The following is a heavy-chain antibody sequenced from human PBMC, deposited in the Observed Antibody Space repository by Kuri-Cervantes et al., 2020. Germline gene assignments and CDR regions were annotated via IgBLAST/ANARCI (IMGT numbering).Heavy chain of an antibody. CDR2: INHSGST. CDR3: ARLYRSGWYYFDY. V-gene: IGHV4-34*01. Sequence: SETLSLTCAVYGGSFSGYYWSWIRQPPGKGLEWIGEINHSGSTNYNPSLKSRVTISVDTSKTQFSLKLSSVTAADTAIYYCARLYRSGWYYFDYWGQGTLVTVSS. D-gene: IGHD6-19*01. CDR1: GGSFSGYY. J-gene: IGHJ4*02.